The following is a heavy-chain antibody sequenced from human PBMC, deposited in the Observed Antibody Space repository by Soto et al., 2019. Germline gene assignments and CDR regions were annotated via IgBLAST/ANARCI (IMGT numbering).Heavy chain of an antibody. CDR3: AMLGQLAPYYYYGMDV. CDR1: GDSVSSNSAA. CDR2: TYYRSKWYN. J-gene: IGHJ6*02. D-gene: IGHD6-6*01. V-gene: IGHV6-1*01. Sequence: SQTLSLTCAISGDSVSSNSAAWNWIRQSPSRGLEWLGRTYYRSKWYNDYAVSVKSRITINPDTSKNQFSLQLNSVTPEDTAVYYCAMLGQLAPYYYYGMDVWGQGTTVTVSS.